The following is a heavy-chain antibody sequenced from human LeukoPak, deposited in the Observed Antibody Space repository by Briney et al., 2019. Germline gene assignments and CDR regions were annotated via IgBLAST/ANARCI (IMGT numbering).Heavy chain of an antibody. CDR1: GYTFTGYY. Sequence: ASVKVSCKASGYTFTGYYMHWVRQAPGQGLEWMGWINPNSGGTNYAQKFQGRVTMTRDTSISTAYMELSRLRSDDTAVYYCARTAPSGYSSGRFTSYYYYGMDVWGQGTTVTVSS. J-gene: IGHJ6*02. CDR3: ARTAPSGYSSGRFTSYYYYGMDV. D-gene: IGHD6-19*01. CDR2: INPNSGGT. V-gene: IGHV1-2*02.